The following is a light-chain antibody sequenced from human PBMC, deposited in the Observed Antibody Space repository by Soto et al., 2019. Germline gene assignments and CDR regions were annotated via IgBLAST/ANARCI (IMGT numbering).Light chain of an antibody. Sequence: QSVPTQPPSVSGAPGQRVTISCAGTSSNIGAGYGVHWYQQLPGRAPKLLIHNYVNRPSGVPDRFSGSKSGTSASLAITGLQGEDEGDYYCQSYDSNLSGSLFGGGTKVTVL. J-gene: IGLJ2*01. CDR1: SSNIGAGYG. CDR2: NYV. CDR3: QSYDSNLSGSL. V-gene: IGLV1-40*01.